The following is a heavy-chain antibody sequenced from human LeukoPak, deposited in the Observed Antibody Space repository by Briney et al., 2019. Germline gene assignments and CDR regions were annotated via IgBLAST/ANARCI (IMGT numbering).Heavy chain of an antibody. CDR2: INPGYSDT. CDR3: ARHATTGFIVNRFDP. CDR1: GYRFTNYW. Sequence: GESLKISCATSGYRFTNYWIGWVRQMPGKGLEVMGIINPGYSDTRYSPSFQGQVTISADKSFSTAYLQLNSLKASDTAMYYCARHATTGFIVNRFDPWGQGTLVTVFS. D-gene: IGHD1-26*01. J-gene: IGHJ5*02. V-gene: IGHV5-51*01.